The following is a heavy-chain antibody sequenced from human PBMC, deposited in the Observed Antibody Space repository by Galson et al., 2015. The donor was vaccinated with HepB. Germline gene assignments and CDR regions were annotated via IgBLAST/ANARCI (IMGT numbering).Heavy chain of an antibody. CDR2: ISYDGSNK. D-gene: IGHD2-15*01. CDR1: GFTFSSYA. V-gene: IGHV3-30-3*01. J-gene: IGHJ6*02. CDR3: ARDLAATMGV. Sequence: SLRLSCAASGFTFSSYAMHWVRQAPGKGLEWVAVISYDGSNKYYADSVKGRFTISRDNSKNTLYLQMDSLRAEDTAVYYCARDLAATMGVWGQGTTVTVSS.